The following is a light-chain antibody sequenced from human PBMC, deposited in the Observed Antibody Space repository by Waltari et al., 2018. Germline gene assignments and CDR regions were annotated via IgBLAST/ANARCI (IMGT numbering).Light chain of an antibody. V-gene: IGKV1-9*01. CDR1: QGISSY. Sequence: DIQLTHSTSFLSASVRDRVPITCRASQGISSYVAWYQQNPGKAPRLLIHSASTLQSGVPSRFSGSGSGTEFTLTISSLQPEDFASYYCQQLSSQPLTFGGGTKVEI. CDR3: QQLSSQPLT. CDR2: SAS. J-gene: IGKJ4*01.